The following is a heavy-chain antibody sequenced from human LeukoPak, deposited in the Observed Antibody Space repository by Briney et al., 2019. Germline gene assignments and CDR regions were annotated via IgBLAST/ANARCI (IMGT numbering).Heavy chain of an antibody. V-gene: IGHV4-59*08. CDR1: GGSISSYY. Sequence: PSETLSLTCTVTGGSISSYYWSWIRQPPGKGLEWIGYVYYSGSTNYNPSLKSRVTISVDTSKNQFSLKLSSVTAADTAVYYCARHGSHLITDDAFDIWGQGTMVTVSS. CDR3: ARHGSHLITDDAFDI. J-gene: IGHJ3*02. CDR2: VYYSGST. D-gene: IGHD1-26*01.